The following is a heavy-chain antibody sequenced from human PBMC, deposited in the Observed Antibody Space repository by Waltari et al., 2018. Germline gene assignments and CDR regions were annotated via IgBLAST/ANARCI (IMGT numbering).Heavy chain of an antibody. Sequence: QVQLQESGPGLVKPSETLSLTCTVSGGSISSHYWSWIRQPPGKGLEWIGYIYYSGSTNYIPSLKSRVTISVDTSKNQFSLKLSSVTAADTAVYYCARYPAQNYDFWSGFPGDNWFDPWGQGTLVTVSS. V-gene: IGHV4-59*11. D-gene: IGHD3-3*01. J-gene: IGHJ5*02. CDR3: ARYPAQNYDFWSGFPGDNWFDP. CDR1: GGSISSHY. CDR2: IYYSGST.